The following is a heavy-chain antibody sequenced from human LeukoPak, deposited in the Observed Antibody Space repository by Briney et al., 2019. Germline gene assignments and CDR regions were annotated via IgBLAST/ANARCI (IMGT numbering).Heavy chain of an antibody. J-gene: IGHJ3*02. CDR1: GYTLSGYD. CDR3: ARSRDDAFDI. Sequence: ASVKVSCKASGYTLSGYDKQWLRQAPVQGHEWMGWINPNSGGTDSAQKFQDRVTMARDTSIPTAYMELSRLISDDAAVYYCARSRDDAFDIWGQGTMVTVSS. CDR2: INPNSGGT. V-gene: IGHV1-2*02.